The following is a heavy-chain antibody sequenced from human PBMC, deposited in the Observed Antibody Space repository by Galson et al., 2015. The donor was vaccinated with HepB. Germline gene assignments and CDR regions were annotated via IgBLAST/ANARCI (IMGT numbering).Heavy chain of an antibody. J-gene: IGHJ6*02. CDR1: GYTLTELS. V-gene: IGHV1-24*01. Sequence: SVKVSCKVSGYTLTELSMHWVRQAPGKGLEWMGGFDPEDGETIYAQKFQGRVTMTEDTSTDTAYMELSSLRSEDTAVYYCATRSPSDTPAAMDGYYYYGMDVWGQGTTVTVSS. CDR2: FDPEDGET. CDR3: ATRSPSDTPAAMDGYYYYGMDV. D-gene: IGHD2-2*01.